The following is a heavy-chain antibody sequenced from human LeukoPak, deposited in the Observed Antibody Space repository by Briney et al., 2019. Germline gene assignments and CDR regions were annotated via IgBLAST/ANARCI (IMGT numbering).Heavy chain of an antibody. CDR2: INHSGST. CDR1: GGSFSGYY. D-gene: IGHD1-26*01. Sequence: PSETLSLTCAVYGGSFSGYYWSWIRQPPGKGLEWIGKINHSGSTNYNPSLKSRVTISVDTSKNQFSLKLSSVTAADTAVYYCARGRGGSYYRDFDYWGQGTLVTVSS. V-gene: IGHV4-34*01. CDR3: ARGRGGSYYRDFDY. J-gene: IGHJ4*02.